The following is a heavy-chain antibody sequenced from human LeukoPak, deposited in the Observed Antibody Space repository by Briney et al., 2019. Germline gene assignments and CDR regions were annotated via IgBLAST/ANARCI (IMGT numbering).Heavy chain of an antibody. V-gene: IGHV4-31*03. J-gene: IGHJ4*02. Sequence: PSETLSLTCTVSGGSISSGGYYWSWIRQPPAKGLELIGYIYYSGSTYYNPSLKSRVTISVDTSKNQFSLKLSSVTAADTAVYYCARGSPLYYYDSSGQKGLDYWGQGTLVTVSS. CDR2: IYYSGST. D-gene: IGHD3-22*01. CDR3: ARGSPLYYYDSSGQKGLDY. CDR1: GGSISSGGYY.